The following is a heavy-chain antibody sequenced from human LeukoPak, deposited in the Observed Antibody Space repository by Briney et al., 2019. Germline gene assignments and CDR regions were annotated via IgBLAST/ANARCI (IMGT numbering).Heavy chain of an antibody. Sequence: GGSLRLSCAASVVTFSNYAMSWVRQAPGKGLEWVSPISGSGGATYYADSVKGRFTISRDNSKNTLYLQMNSLRPEDTAVYYCAKAKVITMVRGVLDYWGQGTLVTVSS. CDR1: VVTFSNYA. CDR3: AKAKVITMVRGVLDY. D-gene: IGHD3-10*01. CDR2: ISGSGGAT. J-gene: IGHJ4*02. V-gene: IGHV3-23*01.